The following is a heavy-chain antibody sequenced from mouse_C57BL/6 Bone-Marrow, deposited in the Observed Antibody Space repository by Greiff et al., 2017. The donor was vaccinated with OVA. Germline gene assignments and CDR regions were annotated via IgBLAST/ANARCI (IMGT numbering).Heavy chain of an antibody. CDR1: GFTFSSYG. CDR2: ISSGGSYT. D-gene: IGHD1-1*01. J-gene: IGHJ4*01. CDR3: ARQDYYGSSYPLDY. Sequence: EVQRVESGGDLVKPGGSLKLSCAASGFTFSSYGMSWVRQTPDKRLEWVATISSGGSYTYYPDSVKGRFTISRDNAKNTLYLQMSSLKSEDTAMYYCARQDYYGSSYPLDYWGQGTSVTVSS. V-gene: IGHV5-6*01.